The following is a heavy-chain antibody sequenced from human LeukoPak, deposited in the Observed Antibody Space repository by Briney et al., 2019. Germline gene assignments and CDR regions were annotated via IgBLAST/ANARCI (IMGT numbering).Heavy chain of an antibody. CDR2: IISKTDGGTT. Sequence: PGGSLRLSCAASGFTFSDAWMNWARQAPGKGLEWVGRIISKTDGGTTDYAAPVKGRFTISRDDSKNTLFLQMSSLKTEDTAVYYCAKYSSGSFDYWGQGTLVTVSS. CDR3: AKYSSGSFDY. D-gene: IGHD6-19*01. CDR1: GFTFSDAW. V-gene: IGHV3-15*01. J-gene: IGHJ4*02.